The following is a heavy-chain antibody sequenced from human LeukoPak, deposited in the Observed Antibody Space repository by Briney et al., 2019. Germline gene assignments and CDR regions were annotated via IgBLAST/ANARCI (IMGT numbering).Heavy chain of an antibody. Sequence: QPGGSLRLSCAASGFTFSSYEMNWVRQAPGKGLEWVSYISSSGSTIYYADSVKGRFTISRDNAKNSLYLQMNSLRAEDTAVYYCARDMEMATEYAFDIWGQGTMVTVSS. D-gene: IGHD5-24*01. V-gene: IGHV3-48*03. CDR1: GFTFSSYE. J-gene: IGHJ3*02. CDR3: ARDMEMATEYAFDI. CDR2: ISSSGSTI.